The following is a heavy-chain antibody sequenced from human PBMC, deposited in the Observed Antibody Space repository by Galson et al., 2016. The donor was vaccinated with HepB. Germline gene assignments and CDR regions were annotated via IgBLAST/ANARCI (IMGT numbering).Heavy chain of an antibody. CDR2: VSYDGSNK. Sequence: SLRLSCAASGFTSSAYGMHWVRQAPGRGLEWVAIVSYDGSNKYYADSVKGRFTISRDNSKNTLYLQMNSLKPDDTAVYYCAKCLTRGIVPAGSRMDAWGQGTTVTVSS. D-gene: IGHD2-2*01. CDR1: GFTSSAYG. CDR3: AKCLTRGIVPAGSRMDA. J-gene: IGHJ6*02. V-gene: IGHV3-30*18.